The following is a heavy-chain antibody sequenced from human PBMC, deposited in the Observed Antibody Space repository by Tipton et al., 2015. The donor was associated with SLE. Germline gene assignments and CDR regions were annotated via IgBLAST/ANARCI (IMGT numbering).Heavy chain of an antibody. CDR1: GDSINSHF. CDR2: FYYSGST. CDR3: ARAQYGPDYFDY. Sequence: TLSLTCTVSGDSINSHFWSWFRQPPGKGLEWIGYFYYSGSTNYNPSLKSRVTMSVGTSKNQFSLKLSSVTAADTAVYYCARAQYGPDYFDYWGQGTLVTVSS. J-gene: IGHJ4*02. V-gene: IGHV4-59*11. D-gene: IGHD4-17*01.